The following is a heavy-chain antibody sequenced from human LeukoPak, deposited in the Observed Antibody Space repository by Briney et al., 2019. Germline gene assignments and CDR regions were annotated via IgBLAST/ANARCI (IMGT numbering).Heavy chain of an antibody. D-gene: IGHD2-2*01. Sequence: GGSLRLSCAASGFTFSSYWMSWVRQAPGKGLEWVAVIWYDGSNKYYADSVKGRFTISRDNSKNTLYLQMNSLRAEDTAVYYCAKDLNQLLDYWGQGTLVTVSS. CDR1: GFTFSSYW. V-gene: IGHV3-33*06. CDR3: AKDLNQLLDY. J-gene: IGHJ4*02. CDR2: IWYDGSNK.